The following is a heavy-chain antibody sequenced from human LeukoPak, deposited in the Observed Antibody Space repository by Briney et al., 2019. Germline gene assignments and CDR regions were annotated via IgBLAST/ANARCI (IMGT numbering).Heavy chain of an antibody. D-gene: IGHD4-17*01. V-gene: IGHV2-5*02. J-gene: IGHJ4*02. Sequence: SGPTLVNPTQTLTLTCTFSGFSLSTSGVGVGWIRQPPGKALEWLTLIYWDDDKRYSPSLKSRLTITKDTSKNQVVLTMANMDPVDTATCYCAHRQPYGELRRVAYYFNYWGQGILVTVSS. CDR2: IYWDDDK. CDR3: AHRQPYGELRRVAYYFNY. CDR1: GFSLSTSGVG.